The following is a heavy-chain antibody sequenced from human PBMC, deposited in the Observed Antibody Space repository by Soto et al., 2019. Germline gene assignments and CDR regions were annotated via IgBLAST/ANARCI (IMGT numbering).Heavy chain of an antibody. CDR2: ISGSGGST. CDR3: AKVGYYDSSGHNWFDP. J-gene: IGHJ5*02. D-gene: IGHD3-22*01. CDR1: GFTFSSYV. Sequence: GGSLRLSCAVSGFTFSSYVMSWVRQAPGKGLGWVSAISGSGGSTYYADSVKGWFTISRDNSKNTLYLQMNSLRADDTAVYYRAKVGYYDSSGHNWFDPWGQGTLVTVSS. V-gene: IGHV3-23*01.